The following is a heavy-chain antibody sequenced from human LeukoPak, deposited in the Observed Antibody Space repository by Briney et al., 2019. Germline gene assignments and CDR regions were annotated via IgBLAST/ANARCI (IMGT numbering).Heavy chain of an antibody. CDR3: AGTGTKTYYYDSSGYYYD. CDR2: IIPIFGTA. J-gene: IGHJ4*02. CDR1: GGTLTSYA. Sequence: SVKVSCKASGGTLTSYAISWVRQAPGQGLEWMGGIIPIFGTANYAQKFQGRVTITADESTSTAYMGLSSLRSEDTAVSYCAGTGTKTYYYDSSGYYYDWGQGTLVTVSS. V-gene: IGHV1-69*13. D-gene: IGHD3-22*01.